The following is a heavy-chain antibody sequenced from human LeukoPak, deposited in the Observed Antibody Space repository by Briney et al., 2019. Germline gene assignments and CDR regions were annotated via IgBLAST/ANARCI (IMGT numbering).Heavy chain of an antibody. J-gene: IGHJ5*02. V-gene: IGHV1-69*04. D-gene: IGHD6-13*01. CDR3: AGLAVAADWFDP. CDR1: GGTFSSYA. Sequence: ASVKVSCKASGGTFSSYAISWVRQAPGQGLEWMGRIIPILDIADYAQNFQDRVTITADKSTSTAYMELSSLRSEDTAVYFCAGLAVAADWFDPWGQGTLVTVSS. CDR2: IIPILDIA.